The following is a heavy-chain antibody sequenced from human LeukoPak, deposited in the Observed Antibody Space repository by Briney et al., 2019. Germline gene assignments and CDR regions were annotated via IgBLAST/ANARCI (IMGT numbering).Heavy chain of an antibody. CDR3: ARGAAAGGYYYYGMDV. V-gene: IGHV3-13*01. Sequence: GGSLRLFYAASGFTFSSYDMHWVRQATGKGLEWVSAIGTAGDTYYPGSVKGRFTISRENAKNSLYLQMNSLRAGDTAVYYCARGAAAGGYYYYGMDVWGQGTTVTVSS. CDR2: IGTAGDT. CDR1: GFTFSSYD. D-gene: IGHD6-13*01. J-gene: IGHJ6*02.